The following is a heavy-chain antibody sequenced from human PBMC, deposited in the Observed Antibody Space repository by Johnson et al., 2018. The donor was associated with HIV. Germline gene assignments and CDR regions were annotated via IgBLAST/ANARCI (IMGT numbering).Heavy chain of an antibody. Sequence: QVQLVESGGGLVQPGRSLRLSCAASGFTFSTYGMHWVRQAPGKGLEWVAFIRYDGSNQYYEDSVKGRFTISRDNSKNTLYVQMNSLRAEDTAVYYCARGIQPDAFDIWGQGTMVTVSS. D-gene: IGHD2-2*01. CDR3: ARGIQPDAFDI. CDR2: IRYDGSNQ. CDR1: GFTFSTYG. V-gene: IGHV3-33*08. J-gene: IGHJ3*02.